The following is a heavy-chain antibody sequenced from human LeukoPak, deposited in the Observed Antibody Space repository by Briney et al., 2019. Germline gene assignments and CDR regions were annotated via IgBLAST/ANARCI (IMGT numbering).Heavy chain of an antibody. D-gene: IGHD3-10*01. CDR3: ATLMFRGVIGDNYFGMDV. Sequence: ASVTVSCKASGYTLTELSMHWVRQAPGKGLEWTGGFDPEDGERIYAQKFQGRLTMTEDTSTDTAYMELSSLRSEDTAVYYCATLMFRGVIGDNYFGMDVWGKGTTVTVSS. CDR2: FDPEDGER. V-gene: IGHV1-24*01. CDR1: GYTLTELS. J-gene: IGHJ6*04.